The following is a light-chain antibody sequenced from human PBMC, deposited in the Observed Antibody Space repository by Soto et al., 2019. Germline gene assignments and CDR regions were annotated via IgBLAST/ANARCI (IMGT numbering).Light chain of an antibody. CDR3: QKYNCAPWT. Sequence: DIPMTQSPSSLSASVGDRVTITCRASQGISNYLAWYQQKPGTVPKLLISAASTLQTGGPSRFSGGGSGTDFTLTISGLQPKDVANYDCQKYNCAPWTFGQGTKVYIK. J-gene: IGKJ1*01. CDR2: AAS. CDR1: QGISNY. V-gene: IGKV1-27*01.